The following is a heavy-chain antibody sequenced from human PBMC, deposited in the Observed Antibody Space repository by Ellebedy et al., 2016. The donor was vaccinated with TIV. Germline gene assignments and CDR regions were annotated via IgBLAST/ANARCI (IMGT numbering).Heavy chain of an antibody. D-gene: IGHD6-13*01. J-gene: IGHJ6*02. CDR2: LYSSGRT. Sequence: MPSETLSLTCTVSAGSISSYYWSWIQQPAGRGLEWIGRLYSSGRTNYNPSLKSRVTTSVDTSKNQFSLKLYSVTAADTAVYYCARVSAAGSFYGMDVWGQGTTVTVSS. CDR1: AGSISSYY. CDR3: ARVSAAGSFYGMDV. V-gene: IGHV4-4*07.